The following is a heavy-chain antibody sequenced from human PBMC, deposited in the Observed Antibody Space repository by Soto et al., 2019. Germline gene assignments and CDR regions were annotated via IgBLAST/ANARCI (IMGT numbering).Heavy chain of an antibody. J-gene: IGHJ4*02. Sequence: QVQLVQSGAEVKKPGSSVKVSCKASGGTFSIYTISWVRQAPGQGLEWMGRIIPILGIANYAQKFQGRVTITADKSTSTAYMELSSLRSEDTAVYYCAREEYYYGSGAFFEYWGQGTLVTVSS. V-gene: IGHV1-69*08. CDR2: IIPILGIA. CDR3: AREEYYYGSGAFFEY. D-gene: IGHD3-10*01. CDR1: GGTFSIYT.